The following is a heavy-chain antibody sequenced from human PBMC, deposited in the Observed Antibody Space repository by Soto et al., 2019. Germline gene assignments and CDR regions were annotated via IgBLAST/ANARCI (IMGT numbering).Heavy chain of an antibody. Sequence: SETLSLTCTVSGGSISSGGYYWSWIRPHPGKGLEWIGYIYYSGSTNYNPSLKSRVTISVDTSKNQFSLKLSSVTAADTAVYYCARHEHQLLWAPEYFQHWGQGTLVTVSS. CDR1: GGSISSGGYY. D-gene: IGHD2-2*01. V-gene: IGHV4-61*08. J-gene: IGHJ1*01. CDR2: IYYSGST. CDR3: ARHEHQLLWAPEYFQH.